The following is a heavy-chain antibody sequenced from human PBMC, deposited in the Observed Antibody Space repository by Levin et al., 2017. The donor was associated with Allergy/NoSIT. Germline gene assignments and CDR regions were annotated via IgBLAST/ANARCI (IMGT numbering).Heavy chain of an antibody. J-gene: IGHJ4*02. CDR1: GGSISSGNW. V-gene: IGHV4-4*02. Sequence: SETLSLTCAVSGGSISSGNWWSWVRQPPGKGLEWIGEIFHSGSTNYNPSLKSRVTVSVAKSKNHFSLKLSSVTAAHTAVYYCARDSGIATAVVYWGQGTLVTGSS. CDR2: IFHSGST. CDR3: ARDSGIATAVVY. D-gene: IGHD6-13*01.